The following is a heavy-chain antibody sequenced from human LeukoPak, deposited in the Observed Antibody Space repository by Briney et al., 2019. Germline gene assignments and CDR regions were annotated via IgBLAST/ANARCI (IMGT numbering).Heavy chain of an antibody. V-gene: IGHV3-7*01. CDR1: GFTFSSYW. J-gene: IGHJ3*02. Sequence: GGSLRLSCAASGFTFSSYWMSWVRQAPGKGLEWVANIKQDGSEKYYVDSVKGRFTISRDNAKNSLYLQMNSLRAEDTAVYYCARVGLLDYDYVWGSYRYTGAFDIWGQGTMVTVSS. CDR2: IKQDGSEK. D-gene: IGHD3-16*02. CDR3: ARVGLLDYDYVWGSYRYTGAFDI.